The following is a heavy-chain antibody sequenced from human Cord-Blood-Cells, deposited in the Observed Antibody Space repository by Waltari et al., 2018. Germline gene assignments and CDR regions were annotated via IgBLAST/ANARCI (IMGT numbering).Heavy chain of an antibody. CDR2: ISWNSGSI. D-gene: IGHD1-7*01. Sequence: EVQLVESGGGLVQPGRSLRLSCAASGFTFDDYAMHWVRQAPGKGLEWVSGISWNSGSIGYADSVKGRFTISRDNAKNSLYLQMNSLRAEDTALYYCAKDGKWNYGRGDAFDIWGQGTMVTVSS. CDR1: GFTFDDYA. CDR3: AKDGKWNYGRGDAFDI. V-gene: IGHV3-9*01. J-gene: IGHJ3*02.